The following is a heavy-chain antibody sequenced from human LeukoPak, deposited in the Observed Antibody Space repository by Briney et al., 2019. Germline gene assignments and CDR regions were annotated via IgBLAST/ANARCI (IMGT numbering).Heavy chain of an antibody. J-gene: IGHJ4*02. CDR1: GFTFSSYW. CDR2: IKEDGSIQ. CDR3: ARDVWTGVAVSDY. Sequence: GGSLRLSCVASGFTFSSYWMTWVRQAPGKGLEWLANIKEDGSIQYYLDSVRGRFTTSRDNAKTSVYLQLNSLRADDAAVYYCARDVWTGVAVSDYWGQGTLVTVSS. V-gene: IGHV3-7*01. D-gene: IGHD6-19*01.